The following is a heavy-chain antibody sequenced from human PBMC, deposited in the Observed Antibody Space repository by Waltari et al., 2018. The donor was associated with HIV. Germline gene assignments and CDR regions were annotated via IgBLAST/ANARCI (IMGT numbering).Heavy chain of an antibody. D-gene: IGHD3-10*01. CDR2: INTKTGNP. CDR3: GRGPVRSVDY. V-gene: IGHV7-4-1*02. CDR1: GYTFTNFA. J-gene: IGHJ4*02. Sequence: QVHLVQSGSELKKPGASVKVSCKASGYTFTNFAMNWVRQAPGQGLEWMGWINTKTGNPTYAQGFTGRFVFSLDTSVTTAYLQISSLKAEDTAVYYCGRGPVRSVDYWGQGTLVTVSS.